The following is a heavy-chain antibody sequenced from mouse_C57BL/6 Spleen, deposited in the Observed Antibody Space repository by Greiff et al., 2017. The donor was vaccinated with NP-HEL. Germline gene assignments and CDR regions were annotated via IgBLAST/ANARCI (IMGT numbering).Heavy chain of an antibody. J-gene: IGHJ3*01. CDR1: GYSFTGYY. Sequence: EVKLVESGPELVKPGASVKISCKASGYSFTGYYMNWVKQSPEKSLEWIGEINPSTGGTTYNQKFKAKATLTVDKSSSTAYMQLKSLTSEDSAVYYCARSITTVPAFAYWGQGTLVTVSA. V-gene: IGHV1-42*01. CDR3: ARSITTVPAFAY. CDR2: INPSTGGT. D-gene: IGHD1-1*01.